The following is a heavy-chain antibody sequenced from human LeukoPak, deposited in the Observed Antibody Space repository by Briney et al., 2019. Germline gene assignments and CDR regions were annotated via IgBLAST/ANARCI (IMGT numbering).Heavy chain of an antibody. J-gene: IGHJ4*02. D-gene: IGHD3-10*01. CDR3: ARSHPSRSYYNLNDY. Sequence: SETLSLTCTVSGGSISSSSYYWGWIRQPPGKGLEWIGSIYYSGITNYNSSLKSRVTISVDTSKNQFSLKLSSVTAADTAVYYCARSHPSRSYYNLNDYWGQGTLVTVSS. CDR2: IYYSGIT. CDR1: GGSISSSSYY. V-gene: IGHV4-39*07.